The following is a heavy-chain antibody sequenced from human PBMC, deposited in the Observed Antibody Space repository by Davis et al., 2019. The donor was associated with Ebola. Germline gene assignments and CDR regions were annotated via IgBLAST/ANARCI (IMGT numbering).Heavy chain of an antibody. V-gene: IGHV1-8*02. CDR2: IIPIFGTA. CDR3: ARGYYYYMDV. Sequence: ASVKVSCKASGYTFNSYYIHWVRQAPGQGLEWMGGIIPIFGTANYAQKFQGRVTMTRTTSISTAYMELSGLRSEDTAVYYCARGYYYYMDVWGKGTTVTVSS. J-gene: IGHJ6*03. CDR1: GYTFNSYY.